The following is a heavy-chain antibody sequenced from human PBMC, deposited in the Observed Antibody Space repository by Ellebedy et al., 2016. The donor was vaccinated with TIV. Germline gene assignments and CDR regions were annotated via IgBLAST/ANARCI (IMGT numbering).Heavy chain of an antibody. J-gene: IGHJ6*04. V-gene: IGHV3-30*18. Sequence: GGSLRLSXAASGFTFSSYGMHWVRQAPGKGLEWVAVISYDGSNKYYADSVKGRFTISRDNSKNTLYLQMNSLRAEDTAVYYCAKVNGDVWGKGTTVTVSS. CDR2: ISYDGSNK. CDR1: GFTFSSYG. CDR3: AKVNGDV.